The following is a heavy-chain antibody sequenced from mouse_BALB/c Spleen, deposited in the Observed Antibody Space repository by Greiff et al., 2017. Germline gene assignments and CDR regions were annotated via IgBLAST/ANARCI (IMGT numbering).Heavy chain of an antibody. V-gene: IGHV1-54*01. CDR1: GYAFNNYL. CDR3: ARNGNYVFAY. CDR2: INPGSGGT. Sequence: QVQLQQYGAELVRPGTSVKVSCKASGYAFNNYLIEWVKQRPGQGLEWIGVINPGSGGTNYNEKFKGKATLTADKSSSTAYMQLSSLTSDDSAVYFCARNGNYVFAYWGQGTLVTVSA. D-gene: IGHD2-1*01. J-gene: IGHJ3*01.